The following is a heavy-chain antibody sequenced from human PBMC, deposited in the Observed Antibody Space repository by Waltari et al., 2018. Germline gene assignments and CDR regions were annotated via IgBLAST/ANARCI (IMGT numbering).Heavy chain of an antibody. CDR3: AKNRGNLWYSEAYFDD. Sequence: EVQLLESGGGLVQPGGSLRLSCAASGFTFRTYAMTWVRQAPGMGLEWVAAIDGSGDSTYYADSVRGRFTVSRDPSKNTLYLQMTSLRAEDTALYYCAKNRGNLWYSEAYFDDWGQGTQVTVSS. CDR2: IDGSGDST. V-gene: IGHV3-23*01. D-gene: IGHD2-15*01. J-gene: IGHJ4*02. CDR1: GFTFRTYA.